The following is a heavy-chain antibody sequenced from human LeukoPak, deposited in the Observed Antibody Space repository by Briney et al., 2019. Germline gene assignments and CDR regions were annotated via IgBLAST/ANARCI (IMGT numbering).Heavy chain of an antibody. Sequence: ASVKVSCKAAGYTFTGYYMHWVRQAPGQGLEWRGWINPNSGGTNYAQKFQGRVTMTRDTSISTAYMELSRLRSDDTAVYYCAREGSSWSAFDYWGQGTLVTVSS. CDR3: AREGSSWSAFDY. J-gene: IGHJ4*02. V-gene: IGHV1-2*02. CDR1: GYTFTGYY. D-gene: IGHD6-13*01. CDR2: INPNSGGT.